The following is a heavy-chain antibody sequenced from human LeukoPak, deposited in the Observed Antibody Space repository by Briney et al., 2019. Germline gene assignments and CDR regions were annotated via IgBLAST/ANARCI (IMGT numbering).Heavy chain of an antibody. V-gene: IGHV3-7*03. CDR2: IKQDGSEK. Sequence: GGSLRLSCAASGFTFSSYWMSWVRQAPGKGLEWVANIKQDGSEKYYVDSVKGRFTISRDNAKNSLYLQMNSLRAEDTAVYYCAKDLLGGSGAFDIWGQGTMVTVSS. J-gene: IGHJ3*02. CDR1: GFTFSSYW. CDR3: AKDLLGGSGAFDI. D-gene: IGHD3-10*01.